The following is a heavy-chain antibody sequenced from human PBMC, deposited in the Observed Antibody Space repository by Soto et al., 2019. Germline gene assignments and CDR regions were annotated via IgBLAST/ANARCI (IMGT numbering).Heavy chain of an antibody. D-gene: IGHD3-22*01. J-gene: IGHJ4*02. V-gene: IGHV3-30-3*01. CDR2: ISYDGSNK. Sequence: PGGSLRLSCAASGFTLSSYAMHWVRPAPGKGLEWVAVISYDGSNKYYADSVKGRFTISRDNSKNTLYLQMNSLRAEDTAVYYCARDEMGPYYYDSSGYDYWGQGTLVTVSS. CDR3: ARDEMGPYYYDSSGYDY. CDR1: GFTLSSYA.